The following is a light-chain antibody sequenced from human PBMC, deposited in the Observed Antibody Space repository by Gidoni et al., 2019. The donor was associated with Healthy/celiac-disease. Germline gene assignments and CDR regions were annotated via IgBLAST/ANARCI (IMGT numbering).Light chain of an antibody. Sequence: TLSCRASQSVSSSYLAWYQHKPGQATRLLRYGASSRATGIPDRFSGSGSGTDFNLTISRLEPEDFAVYYCQQYGSSHQFTFGPGTKLDIK. CDR3: QQYGSSHQFT. V-gene: IGKV3-20*01. CDR1: QSVSSSY. CDR2: GAS. J-gene: IGKJ3*01.